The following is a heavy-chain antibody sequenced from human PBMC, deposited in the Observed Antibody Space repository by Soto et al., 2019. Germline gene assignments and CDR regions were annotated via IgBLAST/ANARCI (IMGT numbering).Heavy chain of an antibody. CDR3: ARALVVVAPQAAFDI. V-gene: IGHV3-21*01. Sequence: GGSLRLSCAASGFTFSSYSMNWVRQAPGKGLEWVSSISSSSSYIYYADSVKGRFTISRDNAKNSLYLQMNSLRAEDTAVYYCARALVVVAPQAAFDIWGQGTMVTVSS. CDR2: ISSSSSYI. D-gene: IGHD2-15*01. J-gene: IGHJ3*02. CDR1: GFTFSSYS.